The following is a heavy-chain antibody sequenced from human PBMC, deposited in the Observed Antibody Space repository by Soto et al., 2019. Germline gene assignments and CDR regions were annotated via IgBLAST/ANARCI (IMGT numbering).Heavy chain of an antibody. D-gene: IGHD3-16*02. CDR3: ASAAVVGTRGYYYHYMDV. Sequence: PGGSLRLSCSASGFTFSSCSMNWVRQAPGKGLEWVSSISSSSSYISYADSVKGQFTISRDNAQNSLSLQMNSLRAEDTAVYYRASAAVVGTRGYYYHYMDVWGKGTTVTVSS. J-gene: IGHJ6*03. CDR2: ISSSSSYI. CDR1: GFTFSSCS. V-gene: IGHV3-21*01.